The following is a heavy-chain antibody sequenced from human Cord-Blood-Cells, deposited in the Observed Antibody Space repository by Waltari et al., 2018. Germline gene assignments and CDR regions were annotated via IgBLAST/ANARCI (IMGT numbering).Heavy chain of an antibody. CDR1: GYTFTGYY. CDR3: AGEDFDY. V-gene: IGHV1-2*05. J-gene: IGHJ4*02. Sequence: QVQLVQSGAEVQKPGASVKVSCKASGYTFTGYYMHWVRQAPGQGLEWMGRTNPNSGGTSEAQKCQGRVTMTRDTSISTADMELSRLRSDDTVVYYCAGEDFDYWGQGTLVTVSS. CDR2: TNPNSGGT.